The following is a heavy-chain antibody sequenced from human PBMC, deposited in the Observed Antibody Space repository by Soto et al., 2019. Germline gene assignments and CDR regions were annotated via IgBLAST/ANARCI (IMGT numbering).Heavy chain of an antibody. D-gene: IGHD3-3*01. CDR2: IIVSHGRP. J-gene: IGHJ4*02. CDR3: AREPEDGVPGDF. Sequence: QVQLVQSGAEVKEPGASVKVSCKASGYTFTSQTIHWARQAPGQGLEWMGWIIVSHGRPRIAPHFQGRVTLTTDTSATTAYMELNSLTSADTAVYFCAREPEDGVPGDFWGQGTLVVVSS. V-gene: IGHV1-3*01. CDR1: GYTFTSQT.